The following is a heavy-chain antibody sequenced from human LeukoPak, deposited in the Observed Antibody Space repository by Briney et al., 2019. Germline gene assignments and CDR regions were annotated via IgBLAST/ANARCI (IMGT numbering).Heavy chain of an antibody. Sequence: GGSLRLSCAASGFTFSDYYMSWIRQAPGKGLEWVSAISGSGGSTYYADFVKGRFTISRDNSKNTLYLQMNSLRAEDTAVYYCAKQVRITMIVVVDYRGQGTLVTVSS. CDR2: ISGSGGST. J-gene: IGHJ4*02. CDR3: AKQVRITMIVVVDY. D-gene: IGHD3-22*01. V-gene: IGHV3-23*01. CDR1: GFTFSDYY.